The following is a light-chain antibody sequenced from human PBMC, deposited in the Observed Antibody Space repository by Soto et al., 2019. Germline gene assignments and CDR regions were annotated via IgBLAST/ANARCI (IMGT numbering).Light chain of an antibody. CDR1: QSVSTS. Sequence: IVLTQSPATMSLSPGERAALSCRASQSVSTSLAWYQHKPGQAPGLIIYDASKRAPGIPARFSGSGSGTDFTLTISSPEPEDFEVYYCQVRDVWPTFGQGTKVEIK. J-gene: IGKJ1*01. CDR3: QVRDVWPT. CDR2: DAS. V-gene: IGKV3-11*01.